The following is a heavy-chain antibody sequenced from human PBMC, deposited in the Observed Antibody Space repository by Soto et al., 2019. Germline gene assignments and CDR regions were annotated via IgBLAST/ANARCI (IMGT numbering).Heavy chain of an antibody. CDR1: GGSFSGYY. D-gene: IGHD4-17*01. CDR3: GRGQTVTTYGLDY. CDR2: INHSGST. Sequence: SETLSLTCAVYGGSFSGYYWSWIRQPPGKGLEWIGEINHSGSTNYNPSLKSRVTISVDTSKNQFSLKLSSVTAADTAVYYCGRGQTVTTYGLDYWGKGTLVTVS. V-gene: IGHV4-34*01. J-gene: IGHJ4*02.